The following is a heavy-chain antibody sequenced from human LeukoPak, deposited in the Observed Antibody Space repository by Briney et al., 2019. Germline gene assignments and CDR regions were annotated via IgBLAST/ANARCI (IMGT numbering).Heavy chain of an antibody. Sequence: SQTLSLTCAVYGGSFSGYYWSWIRQPPGKGLEWFGEINHSGSTNYNPSLKSRVTVSVDTSKNQFSLKLSSVTAADTAVYYCARASRGYHYYYGMDVWGQGTTVTVSS. CDR2: INHSGST. J-gene: IGHJ6*02. V-gene: IGHV4-34*01. CDR1: GGSFSGYY. CDR3: ARASRGYHYYYGMDV.